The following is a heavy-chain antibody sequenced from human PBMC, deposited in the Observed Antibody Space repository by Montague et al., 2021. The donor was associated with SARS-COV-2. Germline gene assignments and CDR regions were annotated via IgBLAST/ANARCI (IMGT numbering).Heavy chain of an antibody. J-gene: IGHJ6*02. CDR1: GGSISSSSYY. CDR2: IYYSGST. CDR3: ARVGRQQLVRLSGMDV. Sequence: SETLSLTCTVYGGSISSSSYYWGWIRQPTGKGLEWIGGIYYSGSTYYNPTLKSRVTISVDSSKNQFSLTLRSATAADAAVYYCARVGRQQLVRLSGMDVWGQGTTVTVSS. V-gene: IGHV4-39*07. D-gene: IGHD6-13*01.